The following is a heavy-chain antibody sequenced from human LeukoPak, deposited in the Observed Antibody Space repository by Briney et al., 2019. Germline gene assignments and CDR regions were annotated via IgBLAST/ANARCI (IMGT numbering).Heavy chain of an antibody. CDR3: ATRTYRAHFDH. Sequence: TSETLSLTCTVSGGSITSGDYYSNWVRQPPGKGLECIGNLNFRGSLFYHPSLKSRVTMSADPSQNQFSLRLMSVTAEDTAVYYCATRTYRAHFDHWGQGTLVTVSS. J-gene: IGHJ4*02. CDR2: LNFRGSL. D-gene: IGHD4/OR15-4a*01. V-gene: IGHV4-39*01. CDR1: GGSITSGDYY.